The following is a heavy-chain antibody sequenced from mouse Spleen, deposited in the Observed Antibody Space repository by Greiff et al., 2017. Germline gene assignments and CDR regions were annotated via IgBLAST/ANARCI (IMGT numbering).Heavy chain of an antibody. J-gene: IGHJ4*01. CDR3: ARTSYAMNY. CDR2: IWSGGST. D-gene: IGHD6-1*01. Sequence: VKLMESGPGLVQPSQSLSITCTVSGFSLTSYGVHWVRQSPGKGLEWLGVIWSGGSTDYNAAFISRLSISKDNSKSQVFIKMNSLQADDTAIYYCARTSYAMNYWGQGTSVTVSS. CDR1: GFSLTSYG. V-gene: IGHV2-2*01.